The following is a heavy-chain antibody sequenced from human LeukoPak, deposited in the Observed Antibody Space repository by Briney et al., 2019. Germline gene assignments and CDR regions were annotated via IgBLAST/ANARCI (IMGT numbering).Heavy chain of an antibody. D-gene: IGHD3-3*01. CDR2: IYHSGST. V-gene: IGHV4-30-2*01. CDR3: ARVLLSNYDFRSGYSNWFDP. J-gene: IGHJ5*02. CDR1: GGSISSGGYY. Sequence: PSETLSLTCTVSGGSISSGGYYWSWIRQPPGKGLEWIGYIYHSGSTYYNPSLKSRVTISVDRSKNQFSLKLSSVTAADTAVYYCARVLLSNYDFRSGYSNWFDPWGQGTLVTVSS.